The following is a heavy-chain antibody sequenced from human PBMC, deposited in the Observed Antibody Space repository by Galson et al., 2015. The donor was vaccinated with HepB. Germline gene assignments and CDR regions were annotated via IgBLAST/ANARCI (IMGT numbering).Heavy chain of an antibody. CDR2: INPILGTE. D-gene: IGHD6-13*01. CDR3: AREGHSSSWSNYYYYYGMDV. CDR1: GGTFSSYA. V-gene: IGHV1-69*13. Sequence: SVKVSCKASGGTFSSYAISWVRQAPGQGLEWMGGINPILGTENYAQKFQGRVTMTADESTSTAYMELSSLRSEDTAVYYCAREGHSSSWSNYYYYYGMDVFDQGTSGTGSS. J-gene: IGHJ6*02.